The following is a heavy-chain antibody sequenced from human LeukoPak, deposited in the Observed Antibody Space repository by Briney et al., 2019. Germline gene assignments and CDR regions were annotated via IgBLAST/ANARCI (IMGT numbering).Heavy chain of an antibody. J-gene: IGHJ6*02. Sequence: GASVKVSCKASGGTFSSYAISWVRQAPGQGLEWMGRIIPILGMANYAQKFQGRVTITADKSTSTAYMELSSLRSEDTAVYYCARALAVAYYYYYGMDVWGQGTTVTVSS. CDR1: GGTFSSYA. CDR3: ARALAVAYYYYYGMDV. D-gene: IGHD6-19*01. V-gene: IGHV1-69*04. CDR2: IIPILGMA.